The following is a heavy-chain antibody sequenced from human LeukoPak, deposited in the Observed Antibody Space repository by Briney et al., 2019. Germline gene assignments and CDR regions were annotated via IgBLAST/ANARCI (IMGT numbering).Heavy chain of an antibody. CDR3: ARVLRYCSGGNCYSGGLGYMDV. J-gene: IGHJ6*03. D-gene: IGHD2-15*01. CDR2: ISRSGSTK. Sequence: GGSLRLSCAASGFTFSDYNMRWTRQAPGKGLEWVSSISRSGSTKYYADSVKDRFTISRDNAKNSLFLQMNSLRAEDTAVYYCARVLRYCSGGNCYSGGLGYMDVWGKGTTVTISS. V-gene: IGHV3-11*01. CDR1: GFTFSDYN.